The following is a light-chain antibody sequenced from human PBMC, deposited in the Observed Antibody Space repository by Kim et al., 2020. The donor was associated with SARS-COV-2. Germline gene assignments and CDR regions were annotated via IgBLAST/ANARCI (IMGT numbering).Light chain of an antibody. J-gene: IGLJ1*01. Sequence: QSALTQPPSVSGSPGQSVTISCSGTSSDIGRYDRVSWYQRPPNTTPKLLIYEVRARPSGVPDRFSGSKSGNTASLTISGLQAEDEADYFCFSWTGYNTYVFGTGTKVTVL. V-gene: IGLV2-18*02. CDR1: SSDIGRYDR. CDR3: FSWTGYNTYV. CDR2: EVR.